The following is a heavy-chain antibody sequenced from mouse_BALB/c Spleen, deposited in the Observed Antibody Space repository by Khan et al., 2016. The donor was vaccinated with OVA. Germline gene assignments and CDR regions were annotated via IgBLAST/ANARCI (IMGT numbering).Heavy chain of an antibody. CDR3: ARINA. V-gene: IGHV14-3*02. CDR1: GFNFKDTY. Sequence: VRLQQSGAELVKPGASVKLSCTASGFNFKDTYMHWVKQRPEQGLEWIGRIDPANGNTKYDLKFQGKATITADTSANTAYRQLSSLTSEDTAVYYVARINAWGQGTTHTVSS. J-gene: IGHJ2*01. CDR2: IDPANGNT.